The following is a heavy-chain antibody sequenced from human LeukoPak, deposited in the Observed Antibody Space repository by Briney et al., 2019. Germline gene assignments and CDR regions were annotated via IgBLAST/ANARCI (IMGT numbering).Heavy chain of an antibody. V-gene: IGHV4-34*01. CDR1: GGSFSGYY. CDR3: ARGTRDAFDI. Sequence: PSETLSLTCAVYGGSFSGYYWSWIRQPPGKGLEWIGEINHSGSTNYNPSLKSRVTISVDMSKNQFSLKLSSVTAADTAVYYCARGTRDAFDIWGQGTMVTVSS. J-gene: IGHJ3*02. CDR2: INHSGST.